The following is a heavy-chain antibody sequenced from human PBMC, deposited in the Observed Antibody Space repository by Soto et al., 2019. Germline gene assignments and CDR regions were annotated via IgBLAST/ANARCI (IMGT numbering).Heavy chain of an antibody. J-gene: IGHJ4*02. CDR3: ARSYDILTGYSDFDY. CDR2: ISSSSSFI. V-gene: IGHV3-21*01. Sequence: ESGGGLVKPGGSLRLSCAASGFTFSSYSMNWVRQAPGKGLEWVSSISSSSSFIYYADSVKGRFTISRDNAKNSLYLQMNSLRAEDTAMFYCARSYDILTGYSDFDYWGQGTLVTVSS. CDR1: GFTFSSYS. D-gene: IGHD3-9*01.